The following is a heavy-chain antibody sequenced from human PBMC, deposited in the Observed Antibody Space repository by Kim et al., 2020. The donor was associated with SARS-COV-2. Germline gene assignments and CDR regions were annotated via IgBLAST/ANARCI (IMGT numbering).Heavy chain of an antibody. Sequence: SETLSLTCTVSGGSISSYCWNWVRQPPGKGLEWVGYIYYSGSTNYNPPPKSRVTISVDTSKNQFSLKLSSVTAVDTAVYYCARGSVTSDSWGQGTLVTVSS. V-gene: IGHV4-59*13. CDR1: GGSISSYC. CDR2: IYYSGST. J-gene: IGHJ4*02. CDR3: ARGSVTSDS. D-gene: IGHD4-17*01.